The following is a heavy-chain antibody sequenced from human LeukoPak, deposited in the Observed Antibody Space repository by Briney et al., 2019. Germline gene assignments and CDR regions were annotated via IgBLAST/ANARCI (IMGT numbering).Heavy chain of an antibody. V-gene: IGHV3-74*01. J-gene: IGHJ4*02. CDR2: ITSDGSGI. Sequence: GGSLRLSCAASGFTFNTCGMHWVRQPPGKGLVWVSRITSDGSGIGYADSVKGRFSTSRDNAKNTLYLQMNSLRAEDTAVYYCASGRLVGAPDYWGQGTLVTVSS. CDR3: ASGRLVGAPDY. CDR1: GFTFNTCG. D-gene: IGHD1-26*01.